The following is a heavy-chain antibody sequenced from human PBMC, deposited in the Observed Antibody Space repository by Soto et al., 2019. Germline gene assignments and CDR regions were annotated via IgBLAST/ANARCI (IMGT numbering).Heavy chain of an antibody. CDR2: INAANGDT. J-gene: IGHJ4*02. V-gene: IGHV1-3*01. CDR3: ARKDYYGAGVYYFDH. CDR1: GYTFTAYP. Sequence: QVHLVQSGAEVKKPGASVKVSCKASGYTFTAYPMHWVRQAPGQRLEWMGWINAANGDTGCSQKFHDRVTFTRDTSATTVYMELSSLTSEDTAVYYCARKDYYGAGVYYFDHWGQGTLVTVSS. D-gene: IGHD3-10*01.